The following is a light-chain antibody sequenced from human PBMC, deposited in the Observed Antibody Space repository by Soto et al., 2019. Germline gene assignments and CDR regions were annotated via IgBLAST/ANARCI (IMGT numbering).Light chain of an antibody. Sequence: EIVTTQSPATLSVPPGGRATLSCRASQSVSSYLAWYQQRPGQPPRLLIYRASTRATGIPARFSGSGSGTEFSLTISSLQSEDFAVYYCQQYSTWPPRYTFGQGTKLEI. CDR2: RAS. J-gene: IGKJ2*01. CDR1: QSVSSY. V-gene: IGKV3-15*01. CDR3: QQYSTWPPRYT.